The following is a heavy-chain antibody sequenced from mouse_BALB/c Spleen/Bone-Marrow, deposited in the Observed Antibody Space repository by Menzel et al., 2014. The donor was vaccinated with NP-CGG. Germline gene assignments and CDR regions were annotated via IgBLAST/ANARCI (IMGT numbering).Heavy chain of an antibody. CDR1: GYTFTDYA. Sequence: VQLQQSGAELVRPGVSVKISCKVSGYTFTDYAMHWVKPSHAKSLEWIGVISTYYGDASYNQKFKGKATMTVDKSSSTAYMELARLTSEDSAIYYCARESIYYYGSTLDYWGQGTTLTVSS. D-gene: IGHD1-1*01. CDR2: ISTYYGDA. V-gene: IGHV1S137*01. J-gene: IGHJ2*01. CDR3: ARESIYYYGSTLDY.